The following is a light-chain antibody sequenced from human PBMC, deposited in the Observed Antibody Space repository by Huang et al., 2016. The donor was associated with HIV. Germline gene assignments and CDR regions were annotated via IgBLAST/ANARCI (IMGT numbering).Light chain of an antibody. CDR2: KAS. CDR1: QGISSW. J-gene: IGKJ1*01. CDR3: QQYNSYWT. Sequence: DIQMTQSPSTLSASVGDRVTITCRASQGISSWLAWYQQKPGKAPKLLIYKASSLESEDPSRFSGSGSGTEFTLSISSLQPDDFATYYCQQYNSYWTFGQGTKVEIK. V-gene: IGKV1-5*03.